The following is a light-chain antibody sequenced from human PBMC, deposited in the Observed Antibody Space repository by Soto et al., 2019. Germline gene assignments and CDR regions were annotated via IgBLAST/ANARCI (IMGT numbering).Light chain of an antibody. CDR2: DAS. V-gene: IGKV1-33*01. J-gene: IGKJ4*01. Sequence: IQMTQSPSSLSASVGDRVTITCQASQDISNYLNWYQQKPGKAPKLLIYDASNLETGVPSRSSGSGSGTDFTFTISSLQPEDIATYYCQQYDNLPRTFGGGTKVDIK. CDR3: QQYDNLPRT. CDR1: QDISNY.